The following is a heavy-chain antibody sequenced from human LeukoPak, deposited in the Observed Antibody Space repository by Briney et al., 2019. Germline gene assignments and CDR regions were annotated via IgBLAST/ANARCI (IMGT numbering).Heavy chain of an antibody. D-gene: IGHD4-23*01. Sequence: GSSVKVSCKASGGTFSSYAISWVRQAPGQGLEWMGGIIPIFGTANYAQKFQGRVTITTDESTSTAYMGLSSLRSEDTAVYYCARGYGGNGYYYYYMDVWGKGTTVTVSS. CDR2: IIPIFGTA. CDR3: ARGYGGNGYYYYYMDV. J-gene: IGHJ6*03. CDR1: GGTFSSYA. V-gene: IGHV1-69*05.